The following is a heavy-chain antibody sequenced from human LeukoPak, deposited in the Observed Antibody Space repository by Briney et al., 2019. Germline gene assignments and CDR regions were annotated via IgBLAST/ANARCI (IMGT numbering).Heavy chain of an antibody. D-gene: IGHD1-14*01. CDR1: GFTFSSYA. CDR3: AGGPEGDAFDI. Sequence: GGSLRLSCAASGFTFSSYAMHWVRQAPGKGLEWVAVISYDGSNKYYADSVKGRFTISRDNSKNTLYLQMNSLRAEDTAVYYCAGGPEGDAFDIWGQGTMVTVSS. V-gene: IGHV3-30-3*01. CDR2: ISYDGSNK. J-gene: IGHJ3*02.